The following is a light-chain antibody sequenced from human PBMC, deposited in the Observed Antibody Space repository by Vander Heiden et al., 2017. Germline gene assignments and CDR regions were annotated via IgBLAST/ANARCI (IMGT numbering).Light chain of an antibody. CDR2: AAS. Sequence: DIQMTQSPPSLSASVGDRVTIPCRSSQGNSNWLAWFQQKPGRAPNLLIYAASTLQSGVPSRFSGSGCGTDCTLTISSLQPEDFAAYFCQQGYSFPLSFGQGTTVDIK. J-gene: IGKJ3*01. V-gene: IGKV1-12*01. CDR3: QQGYSFPLS. CDR1: QGNSNW.